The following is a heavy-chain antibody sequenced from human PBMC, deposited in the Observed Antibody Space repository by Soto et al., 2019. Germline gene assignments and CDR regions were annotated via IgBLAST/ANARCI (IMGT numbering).Heavy chain of an antibody. D-gene: IGHD3-22*01. V-gene: IGHV4-39*06. Sequence: PSETLSLTCTVSGGSISSSSYYWGWIRQPPGKGLEWIGSIYYSGSTYYNPSLKSRVTITKDTSKNQVVLTMTNMDPVDTATYYCAHLGYYDSSGYYYYEYFQHWGQGTLVTVSS. J-gene: IGHJ1*01. CDR1: GGSISSSSYY. CDR2: IYYSGST. CDR3: AHLGYYDSSGYYYYEYFQH.